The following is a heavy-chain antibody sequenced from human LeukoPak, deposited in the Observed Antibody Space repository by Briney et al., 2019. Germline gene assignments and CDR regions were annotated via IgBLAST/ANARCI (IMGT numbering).Heavy chain of an antibody. CDR1: GGSISSGSYY. D-gene: IGHD3-22*01. V-gene: IGHV4-61*02. CDR3: ASDGYYASSGYLVC. CDR2: IYTSGST. J-gene: IGHJ4*01. Sequence: PSEXLSLTCTVSGGSISSGSYYWSWIRQPAGKGMEWIGRIYTSGSTNYNPSLKSRVTISVDTSKNQFSLKLSSVPAADTAVYYCASDGYYASSGYLVCWGHGTLVTVSS.